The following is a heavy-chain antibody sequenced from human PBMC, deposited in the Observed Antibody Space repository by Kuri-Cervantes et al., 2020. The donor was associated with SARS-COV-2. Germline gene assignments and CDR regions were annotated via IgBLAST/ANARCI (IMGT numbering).Heavy chain of an antibody. Sequence: SETLSLTCTVSGGSISSGYYWGWIRQPPGKGLEWIGYIYYSGSTNYNPSLKSRVTISVDTSKNQFSLKLSSVTAADTAVYYCARRVYYNFDPWGQGTLVTVSS. J-gene: IGHJ5*02. CDR1: GGSISSGYY. CDR2: IYYSGST. D-gene: IGHD2-8*01. V-gene: IGHV4-61*01. CDR3: ARRVYYNFDP.